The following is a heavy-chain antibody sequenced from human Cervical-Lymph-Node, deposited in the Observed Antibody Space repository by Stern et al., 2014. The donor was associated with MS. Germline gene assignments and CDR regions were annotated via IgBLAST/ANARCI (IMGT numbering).Heavy chain of an antibody. J-gene: IGHJ6*02. CDR2: IWYDGSNK. V-gene: IGHV3-33*01. Sequence: QVQLVQSGGGVVQPGRSLRLSCAASGLTFSSYGMHWVRQAPGKGLEWVAVIWYDGSNKYYADSVKGRFTISRDNSKNTLYLQMNSLRAEDTAVYYCARVSDSSGWPHYGMDVWGQGTTVTVSS. CDR1: GLTFSSYG. CDR3: ARVSDSSGWPHYGMDV. D-gene: IGHD6-19*01.